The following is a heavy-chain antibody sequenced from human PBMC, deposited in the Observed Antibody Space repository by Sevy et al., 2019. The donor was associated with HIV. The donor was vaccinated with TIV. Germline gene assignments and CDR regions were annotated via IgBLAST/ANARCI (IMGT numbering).Heavy chain of an antibody. CDR1: GYTFTGYY. D-gene: IGHD4-17*01. J-gene: IGHJ4*02. V-gene: IGHV1-2*02. Sequence: ASVKASCKASGYTFTGYYMHWVRQAPGQGLEWMGWINPNSGGTNYAQKFQGRVTMTRDTSISTAYMELSRLRSDDTAVYYCARDPTFYGDHEDYWGQGTLVTVSS. CDR3: ARDPTFYGDHEDY. CDR2: INPNSGGT.